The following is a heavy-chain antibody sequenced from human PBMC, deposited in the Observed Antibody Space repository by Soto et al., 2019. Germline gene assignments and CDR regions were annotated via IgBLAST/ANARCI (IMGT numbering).Heavy chain of an antibody. CDR3: ATLTADF. V-gene: IGHV2-5*02. CDR2: VYWDDEK. Sequence: INLEESRPTLVKPTETLPLTCTFSGFSPTTGVGVGWVRQPPGKALEWLALVYWDDEKHYTPSLMSRLTITKDLSKGQVVLTMTNMDPVYTATYYCATLTADFWGPGTLVTVSS. J-gene: IGHJ4*02. CDR1: GFSPTTGVG.